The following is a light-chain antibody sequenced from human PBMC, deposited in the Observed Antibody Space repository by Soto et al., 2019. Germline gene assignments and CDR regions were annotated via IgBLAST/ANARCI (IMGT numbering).Light chain of an antibody. CDR1: QGISNY. CDR3: EKYNSAPRT. J-gene: IGKJ1*01. CDR2: AAS. Sequence: DIQMTQSPSSLSASVGDRVTITCRASQGISNYLAWYQQKSGKVPEVLIYAASILQSGVPSRFSGSGSGTDFTLTISSLQPEDVATYYCEKYNSAPRTFGQGTQVEIK. V-gene: IGKV1-27*01.